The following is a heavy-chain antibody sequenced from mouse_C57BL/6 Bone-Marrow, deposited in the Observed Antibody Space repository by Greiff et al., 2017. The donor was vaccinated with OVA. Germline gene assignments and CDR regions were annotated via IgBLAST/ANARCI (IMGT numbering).Heavy chain of an antibody. CDR1: GYTFTNYW. Sequence: VQLQQPGAELVRPGTSVKLSCKASGYTFTNYWMHWVKQRPGQGLEWIGVIAPSDSYINYNQKFKGRATLTVDTSSSTAYMHLSSLTSEDSAVSYCAHSGSILYLHYWGQGTSLTVSS. CDR2: IAPSDSYI. V-gene: IGHV1-59*01. J-gene: IGHJ2*02. D-gene: IGHD1-1*01. CDR3: AHSGSILYLHY.